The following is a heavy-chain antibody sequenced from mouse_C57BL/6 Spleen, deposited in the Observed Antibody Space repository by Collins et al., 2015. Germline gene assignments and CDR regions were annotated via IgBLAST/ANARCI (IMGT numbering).Heavy chain of an antibody. CDR2: LPGSGST. V-gene: IGHV1-9*01. D-gene: IGHD2-5*01. J-gene: IGHJ3*01. Sequence: LPGSGSTNYNEKFKGKATFTADTSSNTAYMQLGSLTTEDSAIYYCASLYSNYGGFAYWGQGTLVTVSA. CDR3: ASLYSNYGGFAY.